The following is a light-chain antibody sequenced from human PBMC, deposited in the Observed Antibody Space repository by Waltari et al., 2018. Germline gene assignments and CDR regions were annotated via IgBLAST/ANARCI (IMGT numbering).Light chain of an antibody. V-gene: IGKV1-33*01. CDR3: QQYDNLPLYT. Sequence: DIQMTQSPSPLSASVVDRVTITCQASQDISNYLNWYQQKPGKAPKLLIYDASNLETGVPSRFSGSGSGTDFTFTISSLQPEDIATYYCQQYDNLPLYTFGQGTKLEIK. CDR2: DAS. CDR1: QDISNY. J-gene: IGKJ2*01.